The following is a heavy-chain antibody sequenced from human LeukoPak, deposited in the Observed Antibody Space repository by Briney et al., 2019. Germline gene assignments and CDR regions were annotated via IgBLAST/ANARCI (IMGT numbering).Heavy chain of an antibody. V-gene: IGHV3-7*01. CDR3: AREGLFLVDY. D-gene: IGHD2-21*01. CDR1: GFTFSSYW. J-gene: IGHJ4*02. Sequence: GGSLRLSCAASGFTFSSYWMSWVREAPGKGLEWVANIKQDGNEKYYVDSVKGRFTISRDNDKNSLYLQMNSLRAEDTAVYYCAREGLFLVDYWGQGTLVTVSS. CDR2: IKQDGNEK.